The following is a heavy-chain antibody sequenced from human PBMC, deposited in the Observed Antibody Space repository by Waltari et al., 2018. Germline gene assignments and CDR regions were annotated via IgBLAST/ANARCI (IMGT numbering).Heavy chain of an antibody. Sequence: EVQLLESGGGLVQPGGSMRLSCAASGFTFSSYAMSWVRQAPGKGLEWVSAISGSGGSTYYADSVKGRFTISRDNSKNTLYLQMNSLRAEDTAVYYCAKDIGSSWYRVDWYFDLWGRGTLVTVSS. J-gene: IGHJ2*01. CDR3: AKDIGSSWYRVDWYFDL. D-gene: IGHD6-13*01. CDR2: ISGSGGST. V-gene: IGHV3-23*01. CDR1: GFTFSSYA.